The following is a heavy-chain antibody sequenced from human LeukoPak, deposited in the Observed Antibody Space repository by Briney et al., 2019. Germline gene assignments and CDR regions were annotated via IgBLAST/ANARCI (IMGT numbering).Heavy chain of an antibody. Sequence: SGTLSLTYTVSGGSISGYFWTRIRQPAGKELEWIGRVYTSGTTYYNPSLESRVTISLDTLNNQFSLRVTSVTAADTAIYYCARGTEKTRISGYYSFDHWGRGLLVTVSS. CDR1: GGSISGYF. CDR3: ARGTEKTRISGYYSFDH. D-gene: IGHD5-12*01. V-gene: IGHV4-4*07. J-gene: IGHJ4*02. CDR2: VYTSGTT.